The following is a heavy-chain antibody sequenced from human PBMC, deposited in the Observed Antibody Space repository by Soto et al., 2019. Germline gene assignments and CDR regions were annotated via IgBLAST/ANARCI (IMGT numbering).Heavy chain of an antibody. CDR2: ISSSGSTV. Sequence: EVQLVESGGGLVQPGGSLRLSCAASGFTFSNHEMNWVRQAPGKGLEWVSYISSSGSTVYYADSVKGRFTSSRDNAKVSLFLQMDSLRAEDTAIYYCARGLYCSGDSCLDDEYYYQYGMDVWGRGTTVTVSS. J-gene: IGHJ6*02. V-gene: IGHV3-48*03. D-gene: IGHD2-15*01. CDR1: GFTFSNHE. CDR3: ARGLYCSGDSCLDDEYYYQYGMDV.